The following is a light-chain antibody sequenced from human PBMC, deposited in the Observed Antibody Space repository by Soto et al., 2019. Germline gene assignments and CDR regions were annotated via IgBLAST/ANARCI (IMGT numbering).Light chain of an antibody. J-gene: IGLJ1*01. CDR2: EVS. V-gene: IGLV2-18*02. CDR3: NSNTSSDTYV. Sequence: QSVLTQPPSVSGSPGQSVTISCTGTSSDVGSYNRVSWYQQPPGTAPKLMIYEVSNRPSGVPDRFSGSKSGNTASLTISGLQPEDENDKESNSNTSSDTYVFGPRSKVTV. CDR1: SSDVGSYNR.